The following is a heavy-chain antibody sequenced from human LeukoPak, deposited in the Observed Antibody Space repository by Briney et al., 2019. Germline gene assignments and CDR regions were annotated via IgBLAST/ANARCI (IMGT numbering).Heavy chain of an antibody. Sequence: PSQTLSLTCTVSGGSISSGSYYWSWIRQPAGKGLEWIGYIYYSGSTNYNPSLKSRVTISVDTSKNQFSLKLSSVTAADTAVYYCARVLRSRMQLVRPHYYYYMDVWGKGTTVTISS. J-gene: IGHJ6*03. D-gene: IGHD6-13*01. CDR2: IYYSGST. V-gene: IGHV4-61*10. CDR1: GGSISSGSYY. CDR3: ARVLRSRMQLVRPHYYYYMDV.